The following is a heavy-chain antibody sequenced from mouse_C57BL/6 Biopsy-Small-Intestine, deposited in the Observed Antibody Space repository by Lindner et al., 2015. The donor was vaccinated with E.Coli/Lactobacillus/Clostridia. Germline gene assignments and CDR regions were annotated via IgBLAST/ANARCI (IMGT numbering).Heavy chain of an antibody. CDR2: ISAYNGNT. Sequence: SVKVSCKASGYTFPDYGISWVRQAPGQGLEWMGWISAYNGNTNYAQKVQGRVTLTTDTSTSTAYMELSSLRSDDTAVYYCARESESRSNIYFHHWGQGTLVTVSS. CDR1: GYTFPDYG. D-gene: IGHD2-5*01. V-gene: IGHV1-84*02. J-gene: IGHJ2*01. CDR3: ARESESRSNIYFHH.